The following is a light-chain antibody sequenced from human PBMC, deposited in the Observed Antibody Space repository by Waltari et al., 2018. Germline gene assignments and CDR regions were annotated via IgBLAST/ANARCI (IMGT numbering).Light chain of an antibody. J-gene: IGLJ2*01. CDR1: SSDVGGYNS. CDR2: EVT. CDR3: SSYAGSNNLV. V-gene: IGLV2-8*01. Sequence: QSALTQPPSASGSPGQSVTISCTGTSSDVGGYNSVSWYKQHPGKAPKLMISEVTKRPSGVPDRFSGSKSGNTASLTVSGLQAEDEADYYCSSYAGSNNLVFGGGTKLTVL.